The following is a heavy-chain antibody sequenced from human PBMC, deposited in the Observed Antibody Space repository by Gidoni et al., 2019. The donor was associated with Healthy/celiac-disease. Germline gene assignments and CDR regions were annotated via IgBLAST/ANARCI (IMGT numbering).Heavy chain of an antibody. D-gene: IGHD3-3*01. V-gene: IGHV4-31*03. CDR3: ARASVNDFWRGNYYYGMDV. J-gene: IGHJ6*02. CDR1: GGSIRSGGYY. Sequence: QVQLQESGPGLVKPSQTLSLTCTVSGGSIRSGGYYWSWIRQHPGKGLEWIGYIYYSGSTYYNPSLKSRVTISVDTSKNQFSLKLSSVTAADTAVYYCARASVNDFWRGNYYYGMDVWGQGTTVTVSS. CDR2: IYYSGST.